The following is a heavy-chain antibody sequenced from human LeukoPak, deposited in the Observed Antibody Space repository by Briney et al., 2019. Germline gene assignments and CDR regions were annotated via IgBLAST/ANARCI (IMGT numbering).Heavy chain of an antibody. V-gene: IGHV4-34*01. J-gene: IGHJ6*03. CDR2: INHSGST. Sequence: SETLSLTCAVYGGSFSGYYWSWIRQPPGKGLEWIGEINHSGSTNYNPSLKSRVTISVDTSKNQFSLKLSSVTAADTAVYYCARDGGLNTAWGYYYYYYMDVWGKGTTVTVSS. D-gene: IGHD5-18*01. CDR1: GGSFSGYY. CDR3: ARDGGLNTAWGYYYYYYMDV.